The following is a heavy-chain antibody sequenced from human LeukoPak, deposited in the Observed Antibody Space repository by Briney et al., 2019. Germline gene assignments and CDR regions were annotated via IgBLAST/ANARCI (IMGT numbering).Heavy chain of an antibody. CDR3: ARGTGDYSNGYYYYYGMDV. CDR1: GGSFSGYY. CDR2: INRSGST. J-gene: IGHJ6*02. Sequence: SETLSLTCAVYGGSFSGYYWSWIRQPPGKGLEWIGEINRSGSTNYNPSLKSRVTISVDTSKNQFSLKLSSVTAADTAVYYCARGTGDYSNGYYYYYGMDVWGQGTTVTVSS. V-gene: IGHV4-34*01. D-gene: IGHD4-11*01.